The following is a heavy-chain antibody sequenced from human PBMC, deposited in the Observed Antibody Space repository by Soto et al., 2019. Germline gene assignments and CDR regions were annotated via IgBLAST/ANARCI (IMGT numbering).Heavy chain of an antibody. CDR3: ARDPTVDTAMVTRARWFDP. CDR2: SIPIFGTA. D-gene: IGHD5-18*01. J-gene: IGHJ5*02. CDR1: GGTFSSYA. Sequence: QVQLVQSGAEVKKPGSSVKVSCKASGGTFSSYAISWVRQAPGQGLEWMGGSIPIFGTANYAQKFQGRVTMTADESTSTAYMELSSLRSEDTAVYYCARDPTVDTAMVTRARWFDPWGQGTLVTVSS. V-gene: IGHV1-69*12.